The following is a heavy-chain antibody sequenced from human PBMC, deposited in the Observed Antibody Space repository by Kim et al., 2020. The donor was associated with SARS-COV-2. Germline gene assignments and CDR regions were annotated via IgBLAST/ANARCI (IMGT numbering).Heavy chain of an antibody. Sequence: GGSLRLSCATSGFTFSAYDMNRVRQAPGKGLEWLSFITKSSTTIYYADSVEGRFTISRDNAKNSLFLQMNSLRDEDTALYYCVRDRMGGAVDMWGQGTM. D-gene: IGHD3-16*01. V-gene: IGHV3-48*02. CDR1: GFTFSAYD. CDR3: VRDRMGGAVDM. J-gene: IGHJ3*02. CDR2: ITKSSTTI.